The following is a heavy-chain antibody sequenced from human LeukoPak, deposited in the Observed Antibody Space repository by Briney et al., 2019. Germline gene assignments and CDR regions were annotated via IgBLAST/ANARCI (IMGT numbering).Heavy chain of an antibody. D-gene: IGHD6-19*01. V-gene: IGHV4-61*02. CDR3: AKTRIAVAGLFDY. CDR2: IYTSGST. CDR1: GGSISSGSYY. Sequence: SQALSLTCTVSGGSISSGSYYWSWIRQPAGKGLEWIGRIYTSGSTNYNPSLKSRVTISVDTSKNQFSLKLSSVTAADTAVYYCAKTRIAVAGLFDYWGQGTLVTVSS. J-gene: IGHJ4*02.